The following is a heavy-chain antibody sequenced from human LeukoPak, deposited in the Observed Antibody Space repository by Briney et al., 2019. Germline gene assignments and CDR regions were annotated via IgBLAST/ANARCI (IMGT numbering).Heavy chain of an antibody. J-gene: IGHJ4*02. CDR3: ARGYCSSTSCFDSFDY. D-gene: IGHD2-2*01. V-gene: IGHV1-8*03. Sequence: ASVKVSCKASGYTFTSYDINWVRQATGQGLEWMGWMNPNSGNTGYAQKFQGRVTITRNTSISTAYMELSSLRSEDTAVYYCARGYCSSTSCFDSFDYWGQGTLVNVSS. CDR2: MNPNSGNT. CDR1: GYTFTSYD.